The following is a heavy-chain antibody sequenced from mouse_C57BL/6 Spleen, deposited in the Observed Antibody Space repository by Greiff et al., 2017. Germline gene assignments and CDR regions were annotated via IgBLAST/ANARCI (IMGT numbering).Heavy chain of an antibody. Sequence: EVQLVESEGGLVQPGSSMKLSCTASGFTFSDYYMAWVRQVPEKGLEWVANINYDGSSTYYLDSLKSRFIISRDNAKNILYLQMSSLKSEDTATYYCARPTGNLYYFDYGGQGTTLTVSS. CDR2: INYDGSST. CDR3: ARPTGNLYYFDY. J-gene: IGHJ2*01. V-gene: IGHV5-16*01. CDR1: GFTFSDYY. D-gene: IGHD4-1*02.